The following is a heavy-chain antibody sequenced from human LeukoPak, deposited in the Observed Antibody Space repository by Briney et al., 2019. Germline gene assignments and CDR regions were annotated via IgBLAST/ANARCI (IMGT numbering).Heavy chain of an antibody. Sequence: SGPTLVNPTQTLTLTCTFSGFSLSTSGVGVGWIRQPPGKALEWLALIYWNDDKRYSPSLKSRLTITKDTSKTQVVLTMTNMDPVDTATYYCAHLEPYDYVWGSYRYTGGYNWFDPWGQGTLVTVSS. CDR3: AHLEPYDYVWGSYRYTGGYNWFDP. CDR2: IYWNDDK. V-gene: IGHV2-5*01. D-gene: IGHD3-16*02. J-gene: IGHJ5*02. CDR1: GFSLSTSGVG.